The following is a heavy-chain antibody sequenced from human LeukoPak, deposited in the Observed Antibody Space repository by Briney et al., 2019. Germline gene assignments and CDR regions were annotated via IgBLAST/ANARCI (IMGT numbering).Heavy chain of an antibody. D-gene: IGHD3-22*01. CDR3: AREGDYYDSSGYTFYQYMDV. V-gene: IGHV1-69*06. CDR2: IIPIFGTA. Sequence: GASVKVSCKASGYTFTGYYMHWVRQAPGQGLEWMGGIIPIFGTADYAQKFQGRVTITADKSTSTAYMELSSLRSEDTAVYYCAREGDYYDSSGYTFYQYMDVWGKGTTVTVSS. J-gene: IGHJ6*03. CDR1: GYTFTGYY.